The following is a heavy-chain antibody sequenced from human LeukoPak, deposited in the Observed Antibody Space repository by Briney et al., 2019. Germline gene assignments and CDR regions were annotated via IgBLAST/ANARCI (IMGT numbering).Heavy chain of an antibody. Sequence: ASVKVSRKASGGTFSSYAISWVRQAPGQGLEWMGWISAYNGNTNYAQKLQGRVTMTTDTSTSTAYMELRSLRSDDTAVYYCARDPVGATRLDYWGQGTLVTVSS. CDR3: ARDPVGATRLDY. D-gene: IGHD1-26*01. CDR1: GGTFSSYA. CDR2: ISAYNGNT. J-gene: IGHJ4*02. V-gene: IGHV1-18*01.